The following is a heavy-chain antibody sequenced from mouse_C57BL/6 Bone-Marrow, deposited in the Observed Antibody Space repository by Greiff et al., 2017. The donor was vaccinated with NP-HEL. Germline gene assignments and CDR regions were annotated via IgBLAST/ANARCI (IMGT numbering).Heavy chain of an antibody. Sequence: VQLVESGAELVKPGASVKLSCKASGYTFTEYTIHWVKQRSGQGLEWIGWFYPGSGSIKYNEKFKDKATLTADKSSSTVYMELSRLTSEDSAVYFCARHASLYYGSSHWYFDVWGTGTTVTVSS. CDR2: FYPGSGSI. CDR1: GYTFTEYT. CDR3: ARHASLYYGSSHWYFDV. J-gene: IGHJ1*03. D-gene: IGHD1-1*01. V-gene: IGHV1-62-2*01.